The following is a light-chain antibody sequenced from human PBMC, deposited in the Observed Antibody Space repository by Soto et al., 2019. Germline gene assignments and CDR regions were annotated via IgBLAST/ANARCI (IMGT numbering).Light chain of an antibody. CDR2: YVN. CDR1: SSDIGAYDY. V-gene: IGLV2-11*01. Sequence: QSALTQPRSVSGSPGQSVTISCTGTSSDIGAYDYVSWYQHHPGKAPKLMILYVNKRPSGVPDRFSGSKSGNTASLTISGLQAEDEADYYCCSYAGSYTFYVFGTGTKVTVL. J-gene: IGLJ1*01. CDR3: CSYAGSYTFYV.